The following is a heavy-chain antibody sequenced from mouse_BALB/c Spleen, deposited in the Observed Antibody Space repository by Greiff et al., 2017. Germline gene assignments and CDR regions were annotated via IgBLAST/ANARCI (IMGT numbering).Heavy chain of an antibody. CDR2: ISSGGSYT. D-gene: IGHD2-4*01. V-gene: IGHV5-6*02. J-gene: IGHJ3*01. Sequence: EVMLVESGGDLVKPGGSLKLSCAASGFTFSSYGMSWVRQTPDKRLEWVATISSGGSYTYYPDSVKGRFTISRDNAKNTLYLQMSSLKSEDTAMYYCARRIYYDYDTFAYWGQGTLVTVSA. CDR3: ARRIYYDYDTFAY. CDR1: GFTFSSYG.